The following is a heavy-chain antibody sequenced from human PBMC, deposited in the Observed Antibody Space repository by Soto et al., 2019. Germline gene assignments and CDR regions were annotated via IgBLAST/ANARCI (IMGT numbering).Heavy chain of an antibody. D-gene: IGHD3-22*01. J-gene: IGHJ6*02. CDR2: IYYGGST. Sequence: SETLSLTCTVSGGSISRSSYYWGWIRQPPGKGLEWIGSIYYGGSTYYNPSLKSRVTISVDTSKNQFSLKLSSVTAADTAVYYCARQGLFFHGMDVWGQGTTVTVSS. V-gene: IGHV4-39*01. CDR3: ARQGLFFHGMDV. CDR1: GGSISRSSYY.